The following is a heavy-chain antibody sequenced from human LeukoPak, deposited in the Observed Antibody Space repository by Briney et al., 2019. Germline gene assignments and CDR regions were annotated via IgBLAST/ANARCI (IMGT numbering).Heavy chain of an antibody. CDR2: IHYSGYT. CDR3: ARGHGDY. D-gene: IGHD5-12*01. Sequence: PSETLSLTCTVSGGSISSYYWTWIPQPPGQGLEWIGYIHYSGYTTYSPSLESRVTMSVDTSKSQLSLKLTSVAAADTAVYYCARGHGDYWGQGTLVTVSS. J-gene: IGHJ4*02. V-gene: IGHV4-59*01. CDR1: GGSISSYY.